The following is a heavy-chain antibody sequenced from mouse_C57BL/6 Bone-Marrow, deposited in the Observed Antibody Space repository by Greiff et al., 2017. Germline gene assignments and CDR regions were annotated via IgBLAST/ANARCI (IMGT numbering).Heavy chain of an antibody. Sequence: QVQLQQPGAELVKPGASVKMSCKASCYTFTSYWITWVKQRPGQGLEWIGDIYPGSGSTNYNEKFKSKATLTVDTSSSTAYMQLSSLTSEDSAVYYCARFLRPRYAMDYWGQGTSVTVSS. J-gene: IGHJ4*01. CDR3: ARFLRPRYAMDY. CDR2: IYPGSGST. V-gene: IGHV1-55*01. D-gene: IGHD1-1*01. CDR1: CYTFTSYW.